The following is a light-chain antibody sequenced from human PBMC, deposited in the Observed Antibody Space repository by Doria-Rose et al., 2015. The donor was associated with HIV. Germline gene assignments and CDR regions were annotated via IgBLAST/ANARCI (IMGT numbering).Light chain of an antibody. V-gene: IGLV1-51*01. Sequence: NYVSWYQHVPGTAPQLLIYDNDIRPSGVPDRSSGSKSGTSATLGITGLQTGDEADYYCGTYDTSLSALVFGGGTRLTVL. J-gene: IGLJ2*01. CDR3: GTYDTSLSALV. CDR2: DND. CDR1: NY.